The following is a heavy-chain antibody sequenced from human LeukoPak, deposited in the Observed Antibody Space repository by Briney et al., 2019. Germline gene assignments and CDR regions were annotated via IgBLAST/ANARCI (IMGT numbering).Heavy chain of an antibody. V-gene: IGHV1-18*01. CDR3: ARTTVTMDWFDP. CDR1: GYTFTSYG. J-gene: IGHJ5*02. CDR2: ISAYNGNT. D-gene: IGHD4-17*01. Sequence: GASVKVSCKASGYTFTSYGISWVRQAPGQGLEWMGWISAYNGNTNYAQKLQGRVTITTDTSTSTAYMELRSLRSEDTAVYYCARTTVTMDWFDPWGQGSLVTVSS.